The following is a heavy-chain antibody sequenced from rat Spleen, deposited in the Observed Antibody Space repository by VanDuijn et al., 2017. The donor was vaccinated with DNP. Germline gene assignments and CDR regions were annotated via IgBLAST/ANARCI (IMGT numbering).Heavy chain of an antibody. J-gene: IGHJ2*01. CDR1: GFSLTSNG. CDR3: TRGVGPSFAY. V-gene: IGHV2S12*01. D-gene: IGHD1-1*01. Sequence: QVQLKESGPGLVQPSQTLSLTCTVSGFSLTSNGVSWVRQPPGKGLEWIAAISSGGSTYYNSALKSRLSISRDTSKSQVFLKMNSLQTEDTAIYFCTRGVGPSFAYWGQGVMVTVSS. CDR2: ISSGGST.